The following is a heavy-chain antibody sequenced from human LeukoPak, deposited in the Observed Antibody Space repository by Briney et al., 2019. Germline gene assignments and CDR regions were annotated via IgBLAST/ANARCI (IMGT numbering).Heavy chain of an antibody. CDR3: ARAYYYDSSGYY. J-gene: IGHJ4*02. Sequence: SETLSLTCAVYGGSFSGYYWSWIRQPPGKGLEWIGEINHSGSTNYNPSLKSRVTISVDTSKNQFPLKLSSVTAADTAVYYCARAYYYDSSGYYWGQGTLVTVSS. CDR2: INHSGST. CDR1: GGSFSGYY. D-gene: IGHD3-22*01. V-gene: IGHV4-34*01.